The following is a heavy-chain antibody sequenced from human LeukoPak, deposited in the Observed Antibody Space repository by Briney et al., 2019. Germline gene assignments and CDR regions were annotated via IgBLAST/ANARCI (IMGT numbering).Heavy chain of an antibody. CDR2: ISYDGSNK. D-gene: IGHD6-19*01. J-gene: IGHJ4*02. CDR3: AKASSGWSLMGY. CDR1: GFTFSSYG. Sequence: GGSLRLSCAASGFTFSSYGMHWVRQAPGKGLEWVAVISYDGSNKYYADSVKGRFTISRDNSKNTLYLQMNSLSAEDTAVYYCAKASSGWSLMGYWGQGTLVTVSS. V-gene: IGHV3-30*18.